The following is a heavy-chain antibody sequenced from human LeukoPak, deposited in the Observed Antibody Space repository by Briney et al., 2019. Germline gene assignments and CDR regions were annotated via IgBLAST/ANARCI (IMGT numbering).Heavy chain of an antibody. Sequence: PSETLSLTCTVSGYSISSGYYWGWIRQPPGKGLEWIGSIYYSGSTYYNPSLKSRVTISVDTSKNQFSLKLSSVTAADTAVYYCARGYCSGGSCYSDYWGQGTLVTVSS. V-gene: IGHV4-38-2*02. CDR1: GYSISSGYY. CDR3: ARGYCSGGSCYSDY. CDR2: IYYSGST. J-gene: IGHJ4*02. D-gene: IGHD2-15*01.